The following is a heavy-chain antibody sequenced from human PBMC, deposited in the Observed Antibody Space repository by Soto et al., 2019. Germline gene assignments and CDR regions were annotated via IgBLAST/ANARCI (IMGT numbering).Heavy chain of an antibody. CDR3: NRCPRGTPVTILDY. Sequence: GGSLRLSCATSGFTFSGSAMHWVRQASGKGLEWVGRIRTKANSYETAYAASVKGRFTISRDDSRDTTYLQMNSLKTEDTAVYYGNRCPRGTPVTILDYWGQGTLVTVSS. V-gene: IGHV3-73*01. J-gene: IGHJ4*02. CDR2: IRTKANSYET. D-gene: IGHD4-17*01. CDR1: GFTFSGSA.